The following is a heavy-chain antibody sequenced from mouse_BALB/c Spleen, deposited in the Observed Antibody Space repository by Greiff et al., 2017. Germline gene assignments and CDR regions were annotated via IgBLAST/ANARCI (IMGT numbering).Heavy chain of an antibody. CDR1: GYTFTDYA. V-gene: IGHV1-67*01. Sequence: VKLQESGPELVRPGVSVKISCKGSGYTFTDYAMHWVKQSHAKSLEWIGVISTYYGNTNYNQKFKGKATMTVDKSSSTAYMELARLTSEDSAIYYCARRDGSSYGYAMDYWGQGTSVTVSS. J-gene: IGHJ4*01. CDR3: ARRDGSSYGYAMDY. D-gene: IGHD1-1*01. CDR2: ISTYYGNT.